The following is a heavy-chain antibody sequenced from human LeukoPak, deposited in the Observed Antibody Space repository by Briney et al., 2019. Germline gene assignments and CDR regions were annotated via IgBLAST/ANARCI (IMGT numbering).Heavy chain of an antibody. CDR2: ISGSGGST. D-gene: IGHD2-2*01. J-gene: IGHJ4*02. V-gene: IGHV3-23*01. Sequence: GGSLRLSCAASGFTFSSYSMNWVRQAPGKGLEWVSAISGSGGSTYYTDSVKGRFTISRDNSKNTLYLQMNSLRAEDTALYYCARDQIDSTSPLDYFDYWGQGILVTVSS. CDR3: ARDQIDSTSPLDYFDY. CDR1: GFTFSSYS.